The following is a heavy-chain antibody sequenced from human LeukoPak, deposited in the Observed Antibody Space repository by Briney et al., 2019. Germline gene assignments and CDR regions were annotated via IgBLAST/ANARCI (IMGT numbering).Heavy chain of an antibody. CDR1: GYTFTGYY. J-gene: IGHJ4*02. CDR2: INPNSGGT. D-gene: IGHD2-15*01. Sequence: VASVKVSCKASGYTFTGYYMHWVRQAPGQGLEWMGWINPNSGGTNYAQKFQGRVTMTGDTSISTAYMELSRLRSDDTAVYYCARERTLTSCYDYWGQGTLVTVSS. CDR3: ARERTLTSCYDY. V-gene: IGHV1-2*02.